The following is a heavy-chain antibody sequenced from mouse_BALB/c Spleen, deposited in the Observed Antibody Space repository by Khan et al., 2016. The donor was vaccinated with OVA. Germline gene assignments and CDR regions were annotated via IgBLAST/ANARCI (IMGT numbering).Heavy chain of an antibody. CDR2: IWGDGST. D-gene: IGHD2-4*01. CDR1: GFSLTGYG. CDR3: AREIYYDYAYYYAMDY. J-gene: IGHJ4*01. V-gene: IGHV2-6-7*01. Sequence: QMQLEESGPGLVAPSQSLSITCTVSGFSLTGYGVNWVRQPPGKGLEWLGMIWGDGSTDYNSALKSRLSISKDNSKSQVFLKMNRLHTEDTAEYYCAREIYYDYAYYYAMDYWGQGTSVTVSS.